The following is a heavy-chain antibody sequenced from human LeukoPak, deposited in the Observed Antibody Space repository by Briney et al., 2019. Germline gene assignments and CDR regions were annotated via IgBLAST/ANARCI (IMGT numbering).Heavy chain of an antibody. D-gene: IGHD3-9*01. CDR3: ASLTGYARLDY. V-gene: IGHV4-39*07. CDR2: ISYNGNT. Sequence: PSETLSVTCTVSGVSISSSNYYWGWIRQSPGKGLEWIVSISYNGNTFYNPSLKSRVTISVDTSKNQFSLKLSSVTAADTAVYYCASLTGYARLDYWGQGTLVTVSS. J-gene: IGHJ4*02. CDR1: GVSISSSNYY.